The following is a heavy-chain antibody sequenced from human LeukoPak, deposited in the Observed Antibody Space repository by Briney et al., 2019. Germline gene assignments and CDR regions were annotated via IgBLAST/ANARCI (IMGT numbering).Heavy chain of an antibody. J-gene: IGHJ4*02. Sequence: SETLSLTCTVSGGSISSYYWSWIRRPAGKGLEWIGRIYASGSTNYNPSLKNRVTMSVDTSKNQFSLKLISVTAADTAVYYCARDGSSWPFFDSWGQGTLVTVSS. D-gene: IGHD6-13*01. CDR1: GGSISSYY. CDR3: ARDGSSWPFFDS. CDR2: IYASGST. V-gene: IGHV4-4*07.